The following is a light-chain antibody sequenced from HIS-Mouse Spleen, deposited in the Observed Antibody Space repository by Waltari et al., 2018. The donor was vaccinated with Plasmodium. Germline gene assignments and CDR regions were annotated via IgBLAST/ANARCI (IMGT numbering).Light chain of an antibody. CDR2: EGS. V-gene: IGLV2-23*01. J-gene: IGLJ1*01. Sequence: ARTPPPSVSHSPGTSLNNPCPGPRRHVGSDKQSTWYQQHPGKTPKLMIYEGSKRPSGVSNRFSGSKSGNTASLTISGLQAEDEADYYCCSYAGSSTYVFGTGTKVTVL. CDR3: CSYAGSSTYV. CDR1: RRHVGSDKQ.